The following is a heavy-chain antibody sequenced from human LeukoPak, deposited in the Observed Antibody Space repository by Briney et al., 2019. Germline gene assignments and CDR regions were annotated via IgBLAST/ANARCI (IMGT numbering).Heavy chain of an antibody. Sequence: ASVKVSCKASGGTFSSYAISWVRQAPGQGLEWMGIINPSGGSITHAQNFQGRVTMTRDMSTNTVYMELSSLRSEDTAVYYCARTSGFSPRGAFDFWGQGTLVTVSS. J-gene: IGHJ4*02. CDR1: GGTFSSYA. D-gene: IGHD1-26*01. V-gene: IGHV1-46*01. CDR2: INPSGGSI. CDR3: ARTSGFSPRGAFDF.